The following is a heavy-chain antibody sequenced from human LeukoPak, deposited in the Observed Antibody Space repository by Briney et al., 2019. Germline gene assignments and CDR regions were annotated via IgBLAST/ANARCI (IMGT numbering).Heavy chain of an antibody. V-gene: IGHV3-23*01. Sequence: GGPLRLSCAASGFPFSRHDMNWVPQAPGKGLEGVSGITGDGGSTYYADSVKGRFTISRDNSRNTLYLQMNSLRAEDTAVYYCAKASSGYYYFDYWGEGTLVTVPS. CDR1: GFPFSRHD. D-gene: IGHD3-22*01. CDR2: ITGDGGST. J-gene: IGHJ4*02. CDR3: AKASSGYYYFDY.